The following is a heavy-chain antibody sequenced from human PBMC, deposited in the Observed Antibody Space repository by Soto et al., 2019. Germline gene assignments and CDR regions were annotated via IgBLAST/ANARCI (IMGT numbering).Heavy chain of an antibody. CDR3: TTQITIFGVVDFDY. CDR1: GFTFSNAW. CDR2: IKSKTDGGTT. D-gene: IGHD3-3*01. J-gene: IGHJ4*02. Sequence: EVQLVESGGGLVKPGGSLRLSCAASGFTFSNAWMSWVRQAPGKGLEWVGRIKSKTDGGTTDYAAPVKGRFTIPRDDSQNTLYLQMNSLKTEDTAVYYCTTQITIFGVVDFDYWGQGTLVTVSS. V-gene: IGHV3-15*01.